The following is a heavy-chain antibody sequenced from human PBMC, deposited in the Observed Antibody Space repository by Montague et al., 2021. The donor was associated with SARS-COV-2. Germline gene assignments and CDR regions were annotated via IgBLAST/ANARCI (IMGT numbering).Heavy chain of an antibody. CDR1: GASINSNTYF. CDR2: IYYSGST. J-gene: IGHJ6*02. CDR3: ARPRLRGLYYGCDV. D-gene: IGHD2-21*01. Sequence: SETLSLTCTVSGASINSNTYFWGWIRQPPGKGLEWIGSIYYSGSTYCNPSLKSRVTISVDTSKNQFSLKLNSVTAADTAVYYCARPRLRGLYYGCDVWGQGTTVTVSS. V-gene: IGHV4-39*01.